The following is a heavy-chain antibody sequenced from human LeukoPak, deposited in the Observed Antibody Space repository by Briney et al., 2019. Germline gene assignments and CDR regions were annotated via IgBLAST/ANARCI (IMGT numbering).Heavy chain of an antibody. V-gene: IGHV4-4*07. Sequence: SETLSLTCTVSGGSISSYYWSWIRQPAGKGLEWIGRIYTSGSTNYNPSLKSRVTMSVDTSKNQFSLKLSSVTAADTAVYYCAREKFAHFDWLLFPHSHIYYYYGIDVWGQGTTVTVSS. CDR2: IYTSGST. J-gene: IGHJ6*02. D-gene: IGHD3-9*01. CDR3: AREKFAHFDWLLFPHSHIYYYYGIDV. CDR1: GGSISSYY.